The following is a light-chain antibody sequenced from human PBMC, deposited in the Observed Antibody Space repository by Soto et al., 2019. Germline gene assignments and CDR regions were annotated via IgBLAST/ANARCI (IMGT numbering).Light chain of an antibody. V-gene: IGKV1-39*01. Sequence: DIQMTQSPSSLSASVGDRVTITCRASQSITTYLNWYRQKPGKAPKLLIYAASSLQSGVPSRFSGSGSETEFTLSISSLQPEDFATYFCQPIYSAPLTFGGGTKVDIK. J-gene: IGKJ4*01. CDR2: AAS. CDR1: QSITTY. CDR3: QPIYSAPLT.